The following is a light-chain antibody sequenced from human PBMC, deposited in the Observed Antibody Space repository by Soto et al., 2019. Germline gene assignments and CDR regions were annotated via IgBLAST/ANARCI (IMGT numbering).Light chain of an antibody. J-gene: IGLJ2*01. CDR3: QVLVIITENHV. CDR2: LDS. CDR1: NIGDKR. Sequence: SYELTQPPSVSVAPEKTATITCGGNNIGDKRVHWYRQKPGQCPVLLISLDSDLPSGIPERYSGDNSVNTATQTISRVEAGDEGEWYCQVLVIITENHVFGGGTKRTFL. V-gene: IGLV3-21*01.